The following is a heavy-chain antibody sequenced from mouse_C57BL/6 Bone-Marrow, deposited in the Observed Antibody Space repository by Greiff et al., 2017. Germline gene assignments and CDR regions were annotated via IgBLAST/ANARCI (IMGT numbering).Heavy chain of an antibody. CDR1: GFTFSDYG. J-gene: IGHJ3*01. V-gene: IGHV5-17*01. Sequence: EVKLVESGGGLVKPGGSLKLSCAASGFTFSDYGMHWVRQAPEKGLEWVAYISSGSSTIYYADTVKGRFTISRDNAKNTLFLQMTSLRSEDTAMYYCASWPYPAWFAYWGQGTLVTVSA. CDR3: ASWPYPAWFAY. D-gene: IGHD2-10*01. CDR2: ISSGSSTI.